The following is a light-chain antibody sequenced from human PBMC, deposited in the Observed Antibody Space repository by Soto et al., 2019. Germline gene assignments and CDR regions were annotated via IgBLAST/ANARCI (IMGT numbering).Light chain of an antibody. CDR1: QSVSSN. Sequence: EIMMTQAPATLSVSPGEGATLSCGASQSVSSNLAWYQQKPGQAPRLLIYGASIRATGIPARFSGSGSGTEFTLTISSLQSEDFAVYCCQQYNNWPPLTFGQGTKVEIK. CDR3: QQYNNWPPLT. V-gene: IGKV3-15*01. CDR2: GAS. J-gene: IGKJ1*01.